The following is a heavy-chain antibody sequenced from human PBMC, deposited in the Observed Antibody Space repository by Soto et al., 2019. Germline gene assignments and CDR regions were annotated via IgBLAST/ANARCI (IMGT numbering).Heavy chain of an antibody. CDR2: IIPIFGTA. D-gene: IGHD2-2*01. J-gene: IGHJ5*02. CDR1: GGAFSSYA. CDR3: ARFRAMPPRWLFDP. Sequence: SVKVSCKASGGAFSSYAISWVRQAPGQGLEWMGGIIPIFGTANYAQKFQGRVTITADESPSTASMELSSLRSEDTAVYYCARFRAMPPRWLFDPWGQGTLVTVSS. V-gene: IGHV1-69*13.